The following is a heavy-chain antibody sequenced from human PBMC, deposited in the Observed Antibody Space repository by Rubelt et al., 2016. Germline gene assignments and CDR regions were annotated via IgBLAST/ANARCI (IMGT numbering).Heavy chain of an antibody. D-gene: IGHD3-3*01. Sequence: QVQLVQSGAEVKKPGASVKVSCKASGYTFTSYGISWVRQAPGQGLEWMGWINPNSGGTDFAQNFQGRVTMTMDTSISTAYMGLGRLRSDDTAVYYCARDYDFLEWSGTGYWGQGTLVTVSS. V-gene: IGHV1-2*02. J-gene: IGHJ4*02. CDR2: INPNSGGT. CDR3: ARDYDFLEWSGTGY. CDR1: GYTFTSYG.